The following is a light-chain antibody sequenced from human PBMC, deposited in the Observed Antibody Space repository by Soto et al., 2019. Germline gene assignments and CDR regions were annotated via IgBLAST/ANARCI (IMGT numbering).Light chain of an antibody. CDR1: QSISSE. Sequence: EIVMTQSPATLSVSPGESATLSCRASQSISSELAWYQQKPGQPPRLLIYGASTRATGVPARFTGSGSGSDFTLTISGLQSEDFAVYYCQQGHNWPLPFGQGTRLEI. CDR2: GAS. V-gene: IGKV3-15*01. J-gene: IGKJ2*01. CDR3: QQGHNWPLP.